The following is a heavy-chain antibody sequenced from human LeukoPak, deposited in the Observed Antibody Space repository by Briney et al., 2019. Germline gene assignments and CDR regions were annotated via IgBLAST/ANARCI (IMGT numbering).Heavy chain of an antibody. CDR3: ARERSTVNWFDP. Sequence: PSETLSLTCTVSGGSISSHYWSWIRQPPGKGLEWIGYIYYSGSTNYNPSLKSRVTISVDTSKNQSSLKLSSVTAADTAVYYCARERSTVNWFDPWGQGTLVTVSS. J-gene: IGHJ5*02. D-gene: IGHD4-17*01. CDR1: GGSISSHY. CDR2: IYYSGST. V-gene: IGHV4-59*11.